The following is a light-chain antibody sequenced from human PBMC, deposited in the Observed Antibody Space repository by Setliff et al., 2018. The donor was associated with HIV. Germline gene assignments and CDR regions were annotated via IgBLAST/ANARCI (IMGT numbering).Light chain of an antibody. J-gene: IGLJ1*01. CDR1: SSNIGTGYD. CDR2: DNN. Sequence: VLTQPPSVSGAPGQRVTISCTGSSSNIGTGYDVHWYQQLPGTAPKLLIHDNNNRPSGVPDRFSGSKSGTSASLAITGLQAEDEADYYCQSYDSSLSGFGFGSGTKV. CDR3: QSYDSSLSGFG. V-gene: IGLV1-40*01.